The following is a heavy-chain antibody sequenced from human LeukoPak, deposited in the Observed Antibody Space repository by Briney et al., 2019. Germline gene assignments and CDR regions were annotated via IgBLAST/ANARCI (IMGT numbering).Heavy chain of an antibody. CDR3: TTAPPTAAGGYYYYGMDV. J-gene: IGHJ6*02. D-gene: IGHD6-13*01. CDR2: IKSKTDGGTT. Sequence: GGSLRLSCAASGFTFSNAWMSWVRQAPGKGLEWVGRIKSKTDGGTTDYAAPVKGRFTISRDDSKNTLYLQMNSLKTEDTAVYYCTTAPPTAAGGYYYYGMDVWGQGTTVTVSS. CDR1: GFTFSNAW. V-gene: IGHV3-15*01.